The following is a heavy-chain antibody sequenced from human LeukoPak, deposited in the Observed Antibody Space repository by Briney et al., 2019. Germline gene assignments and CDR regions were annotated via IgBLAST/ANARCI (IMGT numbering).Heavy chain of an antibody. D-gene: IGHD2-2*01. CDR1: GGSIRNYF. J-gene: IGHJ3*02. CDR3: ARGPDIVVVPAAKRDAFDI. Sequence: SETLSLTCSVSGGSIRNYFWSWIRQPAGKGLEWIGRIYTSGSIDYNPSLRSRVTMSVDTSRNQFSLKLTSVTAADTAVYYCARGPDIVVVPAAKRDAFDIWGQGTMVTDSS. CDR2: IYTSGSI. V-gene: IGHV4-4*07.